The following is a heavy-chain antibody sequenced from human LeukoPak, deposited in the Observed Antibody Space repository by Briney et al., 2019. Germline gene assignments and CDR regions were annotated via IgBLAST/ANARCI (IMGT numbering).Heavy chain of an antibody. V-gene: IGHV5-51*01. CDR2: IYPHDSET. CDR3: ARAFVAGAGYYYGLDV. Sequence: GESLKISCKGSGYAFTSYSITWVRQMPGKGLEWMGIIYPHDSETRYSPSLQGQVTVSADKSISTAYLQWSSLEASDTAIYYCARAFVAGAGYYYGLDVWGQGTTVTVSS. CDR1: GYAFTSYS. J-gene: IGHJ6*02. D-gene: IGHD6-19*01.